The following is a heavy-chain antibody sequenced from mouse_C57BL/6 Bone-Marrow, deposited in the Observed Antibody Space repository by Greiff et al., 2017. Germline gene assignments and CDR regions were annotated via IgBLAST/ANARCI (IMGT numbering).Heavy chain of an antibody. CDR1: GFTFSNYW. CDR3: TGDTRAY. J-gene: IGHJ3*01. Sequence: EVKLEESGGGLVQPGGSMKLSCVASGFTFSNYWMNWVRQSPETGLEWVAQIRLKSDNYATHYAESVKGRFTISRDDSKSSVYLQMHNLRAEDTGIYYCTGDTRAYWGQGTLVTVSA. D-gene: IGHD1-1*01. CDR2: IRLKSDNYAT. V-gene: IGHV6-3*01.